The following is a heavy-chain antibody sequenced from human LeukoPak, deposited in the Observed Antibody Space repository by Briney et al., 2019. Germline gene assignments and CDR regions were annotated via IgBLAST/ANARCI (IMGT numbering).Heavy chain of an antibody. D-gene: IGHD2-8*01. CDR3: AAQPCINGICYLDY. CDR2: ISYHARDQ. CDR1: GFTFSDHA. J-gene: IGHJ4*02. V-gene: IGHV3-30*04. Sequence: GGSLRLSCTASGFTFSDHAMHWVRQAPGKGLEWVTVISYHARDQFYADSVKGRFTVSRDNSRNTLYLQMNSLRAEDSAVYYCAAQPCINGICYLDYWGQGTLVTVSS.